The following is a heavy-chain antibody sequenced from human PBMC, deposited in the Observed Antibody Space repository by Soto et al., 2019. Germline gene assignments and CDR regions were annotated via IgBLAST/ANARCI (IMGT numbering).Heavy chain of an antibody. CDR1: GGSISSYY. D-gene: IGHD3-22*01. J-gene: IGHJ6*02. V-gene: IGHV4-59*08. CDR2: IYYSGST. CDR3: ARLGPNYYDSSGYHYYYYGMDV. Sequence: PSETLSLTCTVSGGSISSYYWSWIRQPPGKGLEWIGYIYYSGSTNYNPSLKSRVTISVDTSKNQFSLKLSSVTAADTAVYYCARLGPNYYDSSGYHYYYYGMDVWGQGTTVTVSS.